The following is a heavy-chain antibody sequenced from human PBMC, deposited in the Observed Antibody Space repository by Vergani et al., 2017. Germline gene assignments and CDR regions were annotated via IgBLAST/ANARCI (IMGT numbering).Heavy chain of an antibody. CDR1: GGSISSSSYY. D-gene: IGHD1-26*01. Sequence: QLQLQESGPGLVKPSETLSLTCPVPGGSISSSSYYWGWILQPPGKGLERIGSIHYSGSTYYNPSLKSRVTISVDTSKNQFSLKLSSVTAADTAVYYCARLTRSVGATPSGYYFDYWGQGTLVTVSS. CDR2: IHYSGST. J-gene: IGHJ4*02. V-gene: IGHV4-39*01. CDR3: ARLTRSVGATPSGYYFDY.